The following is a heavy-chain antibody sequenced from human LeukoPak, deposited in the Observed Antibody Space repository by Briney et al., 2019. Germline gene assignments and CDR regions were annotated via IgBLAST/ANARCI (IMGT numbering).Heavy chain of an antibody. Sequence: GGSLRLSCAASGFTFSDYYMSWIRQAPGKGLEWVSYISSSGSTIYYADSVKGRFTISRDNAKSSLYLQMNSLRAEDTAVYYCARGGHDYSRRNSRPQDYWGQGTLVTVSS. CDR1: GFTFSDYY. D-gene: IGHD4-11*01. CDR3: ARGGHDYSRRNSRPQDY. V-gene: IGHV3-11*01. CDR2: ISSSGSTI. J-gene: IGHJ4*02.